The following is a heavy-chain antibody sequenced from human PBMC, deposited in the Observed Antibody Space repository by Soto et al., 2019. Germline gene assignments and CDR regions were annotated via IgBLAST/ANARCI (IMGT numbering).Heavy chain of an antibody. CDR3: ARDFGDNWNYASRVYYYYYGMDV. Sequence: SVKVSCKASVGTFSSYAISWVRQPPGQRLEWRGGIIPIFGTANYAQKFQGRVTITADESTSTAYMELSSLRSEDTAVYYCARDFGDNWNYASRVYYYYYGMDVWGQGTTVTVSS. D-gene: IGHD1-7*01. CDR2: IIPIFGTA. V-gene: IGHV1-69*13. J-gene: IGHJ6*02. CDR1: VGTFSSYA.